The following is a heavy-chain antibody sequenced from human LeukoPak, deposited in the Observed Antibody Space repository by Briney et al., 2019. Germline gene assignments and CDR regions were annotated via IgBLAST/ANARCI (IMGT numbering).Heavy chain of an antibody. V-gene: IGHV4-61*02. J-gene: IGHJ3*02. CDR1: SGSISSGSYY. CDR3: ARVDIPMAGHAFDI. Sequence: TLSLTCTVSSGSISSGSYYWSWIRQPAGKGLEWIGRIYTSGSTNYNPSLRSRVTILLDTSKNQFSLNLNSVTAADTAVYYWARVDIPMAGHAFDIWGQGTMVTVSS. CDR2: IYTSGST. D-gene: IGHD5-18*01.